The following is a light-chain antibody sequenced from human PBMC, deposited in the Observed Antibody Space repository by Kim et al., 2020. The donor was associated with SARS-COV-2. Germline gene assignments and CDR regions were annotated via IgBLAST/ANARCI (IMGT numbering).Light chain of an antibody. Sequence: VSLGERAPFSCRASQSVRNNLGWYQQKPGQAPRLLIYGASTRATGIPARFSGSASGTEFTLTISSLQSEDFAVYFCQQYNDWPWTFGQGTKVDIK. J-gene: IGKJ1*01. CDR3: QQYNDWPWT. CDR1: QSVRNN. V-gene: IGKV3-15*01. CDR2: GAS.